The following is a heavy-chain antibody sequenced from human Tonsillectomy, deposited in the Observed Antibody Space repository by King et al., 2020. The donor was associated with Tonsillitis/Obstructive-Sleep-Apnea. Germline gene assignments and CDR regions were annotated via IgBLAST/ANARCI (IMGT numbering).Heavy chain of an antibody. V-gene: IGHV3-11*01. J-gene: IGHJ3*02. Sequence: VQLVESGGGLVKPGGSPRLSCAASEFTFSDYYMSWIRQAPGKGLEWVSYISSSGNTIYYADSVKGRFTISRDNAKNSLCLQMNSLRAEDTAVYYCARRRSHDYGGKDDAFDIWGQGTMVIVSS. CDR2: ISSSGNTI. CDR3: ARRRSHDYGGKDDAFDI. D-gene: IGHD4-23*01. CDR1: EFTFSDYY.